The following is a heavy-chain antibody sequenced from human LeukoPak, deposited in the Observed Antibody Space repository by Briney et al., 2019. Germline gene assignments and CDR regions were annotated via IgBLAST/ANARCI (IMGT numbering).Heavy chain of an antibody. CDR3: VRESGYSFDY. D-gene: IGHD3-3*01. J-gene: IGHJ4*02. CDR1: GFTFDDYA. V-gene: IGHV3-9*01. Sequence: GGSLRLSCAASGFTFDDYAMHWVRQAPGKGLEWVSGISWNSGSIGYADSVKGRFTISRDNAKNSLYLQMNSLRAEDTAVYYCVRESGYSFDYWGQGSLVTVSS. CDR2: ISWNSGSI.